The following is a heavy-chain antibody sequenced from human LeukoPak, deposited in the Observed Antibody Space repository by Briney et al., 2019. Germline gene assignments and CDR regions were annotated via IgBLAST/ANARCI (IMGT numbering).Heavy chain of an antibody. V-gene: IGHV3-72*01. CDR3: ARGAYCGGGGICPAPFEY. J-gene: IGHJ4*02. CDR2: IRNKPHTYTI. D-gene: IGHD2-21*01. CDR1: GGSFSAYY. Sequence: LSLTCAVYGGSFSAYYWSWVRQAPGKGLEWVARIRNKPHTYTIEYAASVRGRFSISRDDSKNSLYLQMNSLRTDDTAVYYCARGAYCGGGGICPAPFEYWGQGTLVTVSS.